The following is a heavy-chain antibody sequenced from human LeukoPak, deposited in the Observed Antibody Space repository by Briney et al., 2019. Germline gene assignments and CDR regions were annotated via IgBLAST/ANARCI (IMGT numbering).Heavy chain of an antibody. CDR1: GYTFTGYY. CDR3: ARTKPPCTSCLLLDY. D-gene: IGHD2-2*01. J-gene: IGHJ4*02. CDR2: INPNSGGT. V-gene: IGHV1-2*02. Sequence: GASVKVSCKASGYTFTGYYIHWLRQAPGQGLEWMGWINPNSGGTNYAPKFQGLVTMSSDTSITTAYMELNRLISDGTAVYYCARTKPPCTSCLLLDYWGQGTLVTVSS.